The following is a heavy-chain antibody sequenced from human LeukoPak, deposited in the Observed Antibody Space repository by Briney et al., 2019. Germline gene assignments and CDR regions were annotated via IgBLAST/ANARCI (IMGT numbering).Heavy chain of an antibody. CDR2: ISTYNGHT. V-gene: IGHV1-18*01. CDR3: VRVRVEVRRAFDY. Sequence: SSVKVSCKASGYAFTSYGISWVRQAAGQGREWVGWISTYNGHTNYAQNLQGRATMTTDTSTSTAYMELRSLRSDDTAVYYCVRVRVEVRRAFDYWGQGTLVTVSS. J-gene: IGHJ4*02. D-gene: IGHD3-10*01. CDR1: GYAFTSYG.